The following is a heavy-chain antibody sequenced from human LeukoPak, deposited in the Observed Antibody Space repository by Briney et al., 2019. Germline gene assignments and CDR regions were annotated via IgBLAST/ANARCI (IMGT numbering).Heavy chain of an antibody. Sequence: GGSLRLSCAASGFTFSNAWMSWVRQAPGKGLEWVGRIKSKTDGGTTDYAAPVKGRFTISRDNSKNSLYLQMNSLRTEDTALYYCAKGYDILTGLAPEFDYWGQGTLVTVSS. J-gene: IGHJ4*02. V-gene: IGHV3-15*05. CDR3: AKGYDILTGLAPEFDY. CDR1: GFTFSNAW. D-gene: IGHD3-9*01. CDR2: IKSKTDGGTT.